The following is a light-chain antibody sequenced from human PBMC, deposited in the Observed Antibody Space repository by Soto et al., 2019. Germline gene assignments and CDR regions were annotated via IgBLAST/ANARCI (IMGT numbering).Light chain of an antibody. J-gene: IGKJ4*01. V-gene: IGKV1-33*01. CDR2: DAS. CDR3: QQYDNLPLT. CDR1: QDISNY. Sequence: DFQLTQSPSSLSASVGDSVTITCQASQDISNYLNWYQQKPGKAPKLLIYDASNLETGVPSRFSGSGSGTDFTFTISSLQPEDIATYYCQQYDNLPLTFGGGTKVGI.